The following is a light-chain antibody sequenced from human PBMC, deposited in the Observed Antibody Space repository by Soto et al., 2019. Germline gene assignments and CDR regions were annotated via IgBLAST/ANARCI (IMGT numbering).Light chain of an antibody. CDR2: GAY. Sequence: EILLPKSPGTLSFSPVEIVHLYLLASQSVSSRYLAWYQQKPGQSPRLLIYGAYNRATGIKDRLSGSGSGTDFTLTISRMEPEDFAVYYCKQYDSSQWTCGQGTTGDIK. CDR1: QSVSSRY. CDR3: KQYDSSQWT. V-gene: IGKV3-20*01. J-gene: IGKJ1*01.